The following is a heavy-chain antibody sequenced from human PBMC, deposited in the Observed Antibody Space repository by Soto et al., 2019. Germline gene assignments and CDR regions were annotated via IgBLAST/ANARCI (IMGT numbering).Heavy chain of an antibody. CDR3: ARDSRIVARPAMGSVGFEP. Sequence: GGSLRLSCAASGFTFSSYSMNWVRQAPGKDLEWISSISTGSDYVYYADSVAGRFTISRDNAKSSLYLQMNSLRAEDTAVYYCARDSRIVARPAMGSVGFEPWGQGTLVTVSS. V-gene: IGHV3-21*06. CDR2: ISTGSDYV. J-gene: IGHJ5*02. D-gene: IGHD2-2*01. CDR1: GFTFSSYS.